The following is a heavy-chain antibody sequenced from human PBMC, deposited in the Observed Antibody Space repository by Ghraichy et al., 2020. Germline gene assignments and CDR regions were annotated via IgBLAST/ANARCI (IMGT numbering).Heavy chain of an antibody. J-gene: IGHJ4*02. CDR1: GGSISSYY. D-gene: IGHD3-22*01. CDR3: ARGGLSSGSGLDY. Sequence: SETLSLTCTVSGGSISSYYWSWIRQPPGKGLEWIGYIYYSGSTNYNPSLKSRVTISVDMSKNQFSLKLSSVTAADTAVYYCARGGLSSGSGLDYWGQGTLVTVSS. V-gene: IGHV4-59*01. CDR2: IYYSGST.